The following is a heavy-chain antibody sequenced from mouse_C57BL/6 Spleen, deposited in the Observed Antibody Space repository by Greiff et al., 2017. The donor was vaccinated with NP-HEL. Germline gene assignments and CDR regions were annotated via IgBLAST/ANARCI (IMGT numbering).Heavy chain of an antibody. CDR1: GYTFTDYN. CDR2: INPNNGVT. Sequence: VQLQQSGPELVKPGASVKIPCKASGYTFTDYNMDWVKQSHGKSLEWIGDINPNNGVTIYNQKFKGKATLTVDKSSSTAYMELRSLTSEDTAVYYCARGDYYGMAMDYWGQGTSVTVSS. V-gene: IGHV1-18*01. CDR3: ARGDYYGMAMDY. D-gene: IGHD1-1*01. J-gene: IGHJ4*01.